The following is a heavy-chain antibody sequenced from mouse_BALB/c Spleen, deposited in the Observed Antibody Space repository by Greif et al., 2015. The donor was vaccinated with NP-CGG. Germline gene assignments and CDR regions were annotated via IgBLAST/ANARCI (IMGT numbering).Heavy chain of an antibody. CDR2: ISDGGSYT. CDR3: ASYGNFDY. V-gene: IGHV5-4*02. Sequence: EVQGVESGGGLVKPGGSLKLSCAASGFTFSDYYIYWVRQTPEKRLEWVATISDGGSYTYYPDSVKGRFTISRDNAKNNLYLQMSILKSEDTAMYYCASYGNFDYWGQGTTLTVSS. D-gene: IGHD2-1*01. CDR1: GFTFSDYY. J-gene: IGHJ2*01.